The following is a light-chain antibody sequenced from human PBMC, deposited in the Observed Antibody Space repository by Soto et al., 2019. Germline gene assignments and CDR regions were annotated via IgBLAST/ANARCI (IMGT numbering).Light chain of an antibody. Sequence: EIVMTQSPATLSVSPGERATLSCRASQSVSSNLAWYQQKPGQAPRLLIYGASTRATGIPARFSGSGSGTEFTLTISSLQFEDFAVYYCQQYNNWSPTTWTFGQGTKVEIK. CDR2: GAS. V-gene: IGKV3-15*01. CDR1: QSVSSN. CDR3: QQYNNWSPTTWT. J-gene: IGKJ1*01.